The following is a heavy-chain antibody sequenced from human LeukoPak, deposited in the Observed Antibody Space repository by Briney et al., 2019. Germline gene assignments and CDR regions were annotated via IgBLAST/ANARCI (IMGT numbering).Heavy chain of an antibody. D-gene: IGHD5-18*01. Sequence: SQTLSLTCTVSGGSISSGSYYWSWIRQPAGKGLEWIGRIYTSGSTNYNPSLKSRVTISVATSKNQFSLKLSSVTAADTAVYYCATRDVDTAMASFDPWGQGTLVTVSS. CDR3: ATRDVDTAMASFDP. CDR1: GGSISSGSYY. J-gene: IGHJ5*02. V-gene: IGHV4-61*02. CDR2: IYTSGST.